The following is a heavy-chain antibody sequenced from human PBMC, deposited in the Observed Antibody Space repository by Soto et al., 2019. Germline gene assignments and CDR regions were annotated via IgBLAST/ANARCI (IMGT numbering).Heavy chain of an antibody. CDR3: AKSLNINWKNWFDL. J-gene: IGHJ5*02. CDR1: GFTFSSSD. D-gene: IGHD1-1*01. CDR2: ISETGGRT. V-gene: IGHV3-23*01. Sequence: QLLESGGGLAQPGGSLTLSYAASGFTFSSSDMNWVRQAPGKGLEWVSIISETGGRTYYADSVKGRFTISRDNARSVLYLQMNSLRADDTAVYYCAKSLNINWKNWFDLWGQGTLVTVSS.